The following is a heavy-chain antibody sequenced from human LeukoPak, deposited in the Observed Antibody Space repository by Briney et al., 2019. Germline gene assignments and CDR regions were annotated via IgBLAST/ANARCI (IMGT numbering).Heavy chain of an antibody. CDR3: TKDITAGGADV. CDR1: GPSFEAYA. Sequence: PGGSLRLSCRVSGPSFEAYAMHWVRQGPGKGLEWVSGFSLDTDRIGYADSVKGRFTISRDKAKNSLYLEMNSLRVEDTALYYCTKDITAGGADVWGQGTTVTVS. CDR2: FSLDTDRI. J-gene: IGHJ6*02. D-gene: IGHD2-21*02. V-gene: IGHV3-9*01.